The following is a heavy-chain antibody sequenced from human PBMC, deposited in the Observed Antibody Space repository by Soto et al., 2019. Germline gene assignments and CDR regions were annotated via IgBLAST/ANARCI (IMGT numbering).Heavy chain of an antibody. CDR3: ASAYRRYKGFGP. J-gene: IGHJ5*02. CDR1: GGSISILGYY. V-gene: IGHV4-30-4*08. CDR2: IYYSGCT. D-gene: IGHD5-18*01. Sequence: PSETLSLTCTVPGGSISILGYYWGWFRQPPGKGLEWIGDIYYSGCTYYNPSLKSRVTISVDTSKHHFSLNLDSVTAADTAVYFCASAYRRYKGFGPWGQGTLVTVSS.